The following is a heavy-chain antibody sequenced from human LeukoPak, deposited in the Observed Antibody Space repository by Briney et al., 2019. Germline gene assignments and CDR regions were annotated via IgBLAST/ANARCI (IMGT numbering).Heavy chain of an antibody. Sequence: PGGSLRLSCAASGFTFSSYAMSWVRQAPGKGLEWVSAISGSGGSTYYADSVKGRFTVSRDNSRSMMYLQMNSLRAEDTAVYYCARSPEPFDYGPYNWFDPWGQGTRVTVSS. CDR2: ISGSGGST. V-gene: IGHV3-23*01. CDR1: GFTFSSYA. CDR3: ARSPEPFDYGPYNWFDP. J-gene: IGHJ5*02. D-gene: IGHD4-17*01.